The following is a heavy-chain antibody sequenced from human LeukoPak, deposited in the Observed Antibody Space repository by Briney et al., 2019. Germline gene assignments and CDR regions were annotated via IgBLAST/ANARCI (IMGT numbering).Heavy chain of an antibody. CDR2: IYYSGST. Sequence: SETLSLTCTVSGGSISSGDYYWSWIRQPPGKGLEWIGYIYYSGSTYYNPSLKSRVTISVDTSKNQFSLKLSSVTAADTAVYYCARGAENYDILTGLPFFFDYWGQGTLVTVSS. V-gene: IGHV4-30-4*01. D-gene: IGHD3-9*01. CDR1: GGSISSGDYY. CDR3: ARGAENYDILTGLPFFFDY. J-gene: IGHJ4*02.